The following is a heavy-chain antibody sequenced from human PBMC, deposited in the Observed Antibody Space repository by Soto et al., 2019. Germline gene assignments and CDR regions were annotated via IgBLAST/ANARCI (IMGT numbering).Heavy chain of an antibody. V-gene: IGHV4-31*03. D-gene: IGHD3-22*01. J-gene: IGHJ4*02. CDR3: ARDYPYYYDNSGYSGYFDY. CDR1: AGSISRGGSY. Sequence: SETLSLTCTVSAGSISRGGSYWSWIRQPPGKGLEWIGYISNGGGTFHNPSLQGRVSVSMDASKNQFTLNLSSVTAADTAVYLCARDYPYYYDNSGYSGYFDYWGPGTLVNV. CDR2: ISNGGGT.